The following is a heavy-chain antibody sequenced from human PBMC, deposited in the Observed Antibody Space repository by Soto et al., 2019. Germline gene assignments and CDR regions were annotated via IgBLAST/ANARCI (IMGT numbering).Heavy chain of an antibody. V-gene: IGHV3-33*01. CDR3: ARELEWDGTIFDY. CDR1: GLTFSGYG. D-gene: IGHD2-2*01. CDR2: IWYDGSNK. Sequence: SLRLSCAASGLTFSGYGMHWVRQAPGKGLEWVAVIWYDGSNKYYADSVKGRFTISRDNSKNTLYLQMNSLRAEDTAVYYCARELEWDGTIFDYWGQGTLVTVSS. J-gene: IGHJ4*02.